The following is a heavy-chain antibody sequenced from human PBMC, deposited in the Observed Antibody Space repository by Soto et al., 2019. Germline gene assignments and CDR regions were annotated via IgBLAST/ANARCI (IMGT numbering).Heavy chain of an antibody. CDR2: TYYSGTS. J-gene: IGHJ3*02. CDR1: GGSISSYY. V-gene: IGHV4-59*01. D-gene: IGHD4-17*01. Sequence: QVQLQESGPGLVRPSETLSLTCTVSGGSISSYYWTWIRQPPGKGLEWIGYTYYSGTSNYNPSLKRRVTIXXDXSRXQFSLKLSSVTAADTAVYHCARGKDYGDYSNAFDIWGQGTMVTVSS. CDR3: ARGKDYGDYSNAFDI.